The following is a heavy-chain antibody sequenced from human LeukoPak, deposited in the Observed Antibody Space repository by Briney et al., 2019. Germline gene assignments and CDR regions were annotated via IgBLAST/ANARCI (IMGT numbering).Heavy chain of an antibody. CDR3: ARAITTRGRHYFDY. V-gene: IGHV3-30-3*01. Sequence: PGGSLRLSCAASGFTFSSYAMHWVRQAPGKGLEWVAVISYDGSNKYYADSVKGRFTISRDNSKNTLYLQMNSLRAEDTAVYYCARAITTRGRHYFDYWGQGTLVTVSS. D-gene: IGHD1-1*01. CDR2: ISYDGSNK. J-gene: IGHJ4*02. CDR1: GFTFSSYA.